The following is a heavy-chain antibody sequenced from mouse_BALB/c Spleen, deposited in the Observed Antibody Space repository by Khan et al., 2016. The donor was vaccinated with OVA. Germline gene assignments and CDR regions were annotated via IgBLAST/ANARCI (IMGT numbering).Heavy chain of an antibody. V-gene: IGHV1-81*01. CDR1: GYTFTYYV. CDR2: IYPGSDNA. Sequence: QVQLQQSGPELVKPGASVKMSCKASGYTFTYYVITWVKQRTGQGLEWIGEIYPGSDNAYYNERFKGKATLTADKSSNTTHMQLSSLTSEDSAVYFCARGDGYYVYFDYWGQGTTLPVSS. CDR3: ARGDGYYVYFDY. J-gene: IGHJ2*01. D-gene: IGHD2-3*01.